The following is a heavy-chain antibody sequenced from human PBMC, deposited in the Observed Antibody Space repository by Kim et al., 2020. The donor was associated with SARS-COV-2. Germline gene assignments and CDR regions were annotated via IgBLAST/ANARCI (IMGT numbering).Heavy chain of an antibody. CDR2: ISGDRGST. Sequence: GGSLRLSCAASGFTFDDYAMHWVRQAPGKGLEWVSRISGDRGSTDYADSVKGRFTISSDNSKTTLSLQMKSLRTEDTAMDYCAKNPLGYCSSTICYTYY. D-gene: IGHD2-2*02. V-gene: IGHV3-43*02. CDR1: GFTFDDYA. CDR3: AKNPLGYCSSTICYTYY. J-gene: IGHJ6*01.